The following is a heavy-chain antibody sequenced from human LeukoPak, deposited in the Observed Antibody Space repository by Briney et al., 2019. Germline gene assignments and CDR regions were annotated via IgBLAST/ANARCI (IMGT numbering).Heavy chain of an antibody. CDR2: IYYSGST. V-gene: IGHV4-59*08. J-gene: IGHJ4*02. CDR1: GGSISSYY. Sequence: PSETLSLTCTVSGGSISSYYWSWIRQPPGKGLEWIGYIYYSGSTNYNPSLKSRVTISVDTSKNQFSLKLSSVTAADTAVYYCARHYPGYSSSWYFFDYWGQGTLVTVSS. CDR3: ARHYPGYSSSWYFFDY. D-gene: IGHD6-13*01.